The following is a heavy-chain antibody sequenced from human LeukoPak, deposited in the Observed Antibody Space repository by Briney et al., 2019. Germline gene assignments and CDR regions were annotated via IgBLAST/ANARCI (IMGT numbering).Heavy chain of an antibody. CDR2: IKHDGSEK. J-gene: IGHJ6*03. D-gene: IGHD5/OR15-5a*01. Sequence: PGGSLRLSCAVSGFTFSTYWMSWVRQAPGKGLEWVANIKHDGSEKYSVDSAKGRFTISRDNAKNSLHLQMNSLRAEDTAVYYCARGAHSSVWEYFFYYMDVWGKGTTVIVSS. CDR3: ARGAHSSVWEYFFYYMDV. CDR1: GFTFSTYW. V-gene: IGHV3-7*04.